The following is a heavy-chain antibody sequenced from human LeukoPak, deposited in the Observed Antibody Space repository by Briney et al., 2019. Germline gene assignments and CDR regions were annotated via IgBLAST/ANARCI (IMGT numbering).Heavy chain of an antibody. Sequence: GGSLRLSCAASGIPFSNYTLTWVRQAPGKGLVWVSSISRSSRYRHYNDPVRVPFSISRHNAKNSVYLQMDSLTADDTAVYYCARVNSALVVSSEGSWAGSLGFDHWGQGILVIVFS. CDR1: GIPFSNYT. CDR3: ARVNSALVVSSEGSWAGSLGFDH. CDR2: ISRSSRYR. V-gene: IGHV3-21*06. D-gene: IGHD3-22*01. J-gene: IGHJ4*02.